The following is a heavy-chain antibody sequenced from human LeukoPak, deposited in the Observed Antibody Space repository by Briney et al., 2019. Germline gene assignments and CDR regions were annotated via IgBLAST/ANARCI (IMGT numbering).Heavy chain of an antibody. D-gene: IGHD3-22*01. CDR1: GYTFTSYY. CDR2: INPSGGST. CDR3: ASLFYDSSGYYSDSGGDFVY. V-gene: IGHV1-46*01. J-gene: IGHJ4*02. Sequence: ASVKVSCKASGYTFTSYYMHWVRQAPGQGLEWMGIINPSGGSTSYAQKFQGRVTMTRDTSTSTVYMELSSLRSEDTAVYYCASLFYDSSGYYSDSGGDFVYWGQGTLVTVSS.